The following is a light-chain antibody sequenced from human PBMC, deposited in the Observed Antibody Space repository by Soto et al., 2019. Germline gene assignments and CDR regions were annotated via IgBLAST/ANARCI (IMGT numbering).Light chain of an antibody. V-gene: IGLV2-23*02. CDR2: EVS. CDR1: SSDVGSYNL. Sequence: QSALTQPASVSGSPGQSITISCTGTSSDVGSYNLVSWYQQHPGKAPKLMIYEVSKRPSGVSNRFSGSKSDNTASLTISGLKAEDEADYFCSSYGGSPRVVFGGGTKVTVL. J-gene: IGLJ2*01. CDR3: SSYGGSPRVV.